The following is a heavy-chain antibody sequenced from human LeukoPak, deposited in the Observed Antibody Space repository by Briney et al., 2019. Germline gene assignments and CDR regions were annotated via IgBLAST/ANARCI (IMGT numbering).Heavy chain of an antibody. CDR1: GYTFTSYA. J-gene: IGHJ4*02. CDR2: INAGNGNT. V-gene: IGHV1-3*01. Sequence: ASVKVSCKASGYTFTSYAMHWVRQAPGQRLEWMGWINAGNGNTKYSQKFQGRVTITRDTSASTAYMELSSLRSEDTAVYYCAREVRNCGGDCYPDYWGQGTLVTVSS. D-gene: IGHD2-21*02. CDR3: AREVRNCGGDCYPDY.